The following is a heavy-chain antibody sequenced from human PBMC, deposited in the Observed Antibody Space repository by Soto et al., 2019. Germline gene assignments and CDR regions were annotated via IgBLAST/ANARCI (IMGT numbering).Heavy chain of an antibody. V-gene: IGHV3-30-3*01. CDR1: GFTFSSYA. CDR2: ISYDGSNK. D-gene: IGHD6-19*01. CDR3: ARDGVAGIPDY. Sequence: GGSLRLSCAASGFTFSSYAMHWVRQAPGKGLEWVAVISYDGSNKYYADSVKGRFTISRDNSKNTLYLQMNSLRAEDTAVYYCARDGVAGIPDYWGQGTLVTVSS. J-gene: IGHJ4*02.